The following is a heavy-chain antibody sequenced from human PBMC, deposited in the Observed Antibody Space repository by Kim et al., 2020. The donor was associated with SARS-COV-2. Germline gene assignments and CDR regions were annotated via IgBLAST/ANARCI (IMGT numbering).Heavy chain of an antibody. D-gene: IGHD2-21*01. J-gene: IGHJ4*02. CDR3: AIHLFDYPYYFDY. V-gene: IGHV5-51*01. CDR1: GYSFTSYW. CDR2: IYPGDSDT. Sequence: GESLKISCKGSGYSFTSYWIGWVRQMPGKGMEWMGIIYPGDSDTRYSPSFQGQVTILADKSISTAYLQWSSLKASDTAMYYCAIHLFDYPYYFDYWGQGTLVTVSS.